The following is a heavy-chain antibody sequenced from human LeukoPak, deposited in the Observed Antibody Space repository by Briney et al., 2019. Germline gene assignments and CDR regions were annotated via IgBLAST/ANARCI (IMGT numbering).Heavy chain of an antibody. CDR3: AKNGDRGAYCSGGSCYPYYCYNMDV. V-gene: IGHV3-30*04. J-gene: IGHJ6*03. D-gene: IGHD2-15*01. CDR2: ISYDGSYK. Sequence: PGGSLRLSCAASGFSFSSYAMHWVRQAPGKGLEWVAVISYDGSYKYYADSVKGRFTISRDNSKNTLYLQMNSLRAEDTAIYYCAKNGDRGAYCSGGSCYPYYCYNMDVWGKGTTVTISS. CDR1: GFSFSSYA.